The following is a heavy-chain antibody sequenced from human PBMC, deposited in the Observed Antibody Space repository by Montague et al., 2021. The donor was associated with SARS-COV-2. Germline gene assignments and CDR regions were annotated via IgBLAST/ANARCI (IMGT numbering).Heavy chain of an antibody. CDR2: ISYSATY. CDR1: GASRSTKNYY. D-gene: IGHD3-16*02. CDR3: ASLAITFGGVFVFRYCFDL. J-gene: IGHJ4*02. Sequence: SETLSLTCTVSGASRSTKNYYWGWLRQRPGKGLEGIGSISYSATYYPTPSLRGRVTMSVATSTNQLSLNLISVTAADTADYYCASLAITFGGVFVFRYCFDLWGQGTLVTVSS. V-gene: IGHV4-39*01.